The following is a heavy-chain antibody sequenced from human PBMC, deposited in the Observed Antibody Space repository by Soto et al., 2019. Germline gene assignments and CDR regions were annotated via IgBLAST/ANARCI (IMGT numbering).Heavy chain of an antibody. CDR3: ARDGGTYDIWTGYYNPQANWFDP. CDR1: GGTFSSYA. Sequence: SVKVSCKASGGTFSSYAISWVRQAPGQGLEWMGGIIPIFGTANYAQKFQGRVTITADESTSTAYMELSSLRSEDTAVYYCARDGGTYDIWTGYYNPQANWFDPWGQGTLVTVSS. D-gene: IGHD3-9*01. V-gene: IGHV1-69*13. CDR2: IIPIFGTA. J-gene: IGHJ5*02.